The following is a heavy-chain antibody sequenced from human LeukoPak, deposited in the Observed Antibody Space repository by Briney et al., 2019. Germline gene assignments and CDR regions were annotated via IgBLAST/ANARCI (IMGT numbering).Heavy chain of an antibody. J-gene: IGHJ3*02. CDR2: ISAYNGNT. CDR3: ARDNPQGLLPAFDI. D-gene: IGHD1-26*01. CDR1: GYTFTSYG. V-gene: IGHV1-18*01. Sequence: GASVKVSCKASGYTFTSYGISWVRQAPGQGLEWMGWISAYNGNTNYAQKLQGRVTMTTDASTSTAYMELRSLRSDDTAVYYCARDNPQGLLPAFDIWGQGTMVTVSS.